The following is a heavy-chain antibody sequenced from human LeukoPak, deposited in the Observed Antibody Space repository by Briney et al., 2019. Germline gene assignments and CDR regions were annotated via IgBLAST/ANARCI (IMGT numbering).Heavy chain of an antibody. CDR1: GGSFSGYY. CDR2: IRGDGGST. D-gene: IGHD3-9*01. V-gene: IGHV3-23*01. CDR3: ARLPTGYPNWFDL. Sequence: ETLSLTCAVYGGSFSGYYWSWVRQAPGKGLEWVSGIRGDGGSTYYADSVKGRFTISRDNSKNTLYLQMNSLRAEDTAVYYCARLPTGYPNWFDLWGQGTLVTVSS. J-gene: IGHJ5*01.